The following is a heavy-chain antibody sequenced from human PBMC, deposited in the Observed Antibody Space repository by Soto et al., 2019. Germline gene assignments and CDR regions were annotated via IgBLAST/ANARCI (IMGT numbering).Heavy chain of an antibody. CDR2: ISYDGSNK. CDR1: GFTFSSYG. D-gene: IGHD6-6*01. V-gene: IGHV3-30*18. J-gene: IGHJ4*02. Sequence: PGGSLRLSCAASGFTFSSYGMHWVRQAPGKGLEWVAVISYDGSNKYYADSVKGRFTISRDNSKNTLYLQMNSLRAEDTAVYYCAKEGSIAAPYYFDYWGQGTLVTVSS. CDR3: AKEGSIAAPYYFDY.